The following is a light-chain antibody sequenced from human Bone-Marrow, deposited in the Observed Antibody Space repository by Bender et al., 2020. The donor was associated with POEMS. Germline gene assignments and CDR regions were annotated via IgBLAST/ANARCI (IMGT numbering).Light chain of an antibody. CDR1: SSDVGTYNY. CDR3: SSYTSSSLPV. Sequence: QSALTQPRSVSGSPGQSVTFSCTGSSSDVGTYNYVSWYLQHPGKAPKLMIYDVGSRPSGVSNRFSGSKSGNTASLTISGLQAEDEADYYCSSYTSSSLPVFGTGTKVTVL. V-gene: IGLV2-14*01. J-gene: IGLJ1*01. CDR2: DVG.